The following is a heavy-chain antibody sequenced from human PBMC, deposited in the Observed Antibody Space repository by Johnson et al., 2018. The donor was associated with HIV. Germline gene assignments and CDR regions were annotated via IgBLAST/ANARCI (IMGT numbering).Heavy chain of an antibody. CDR1: RFTFSSHA. V-gene: IGHV3-NL1*01. CDR3: ARDILEYSSSVPDAFDI. Sequence: QMQLVESGGGVVQPGRSLRLSCAASRFTFSSHAMHWVRQAPGKGLEWVSGINWNGGSTGYADSVKGRFTISRDNSKNTLYLQMNSLRAEDTAVYYCARDILEYSSSVPDAFDIWGQGTMVTVSS. CDR2: INWNGGST. J-gene: IGHJ3*02. D-gene: IGHD6-6*01.